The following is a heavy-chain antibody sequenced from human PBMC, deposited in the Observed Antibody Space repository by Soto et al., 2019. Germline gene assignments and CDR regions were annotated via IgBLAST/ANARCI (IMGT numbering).Heavy chain of an antibody. Sequence: SGKVSGKASGGTFSSYAISWVRQAPGQGLEWMGGIIPIFGTANYAQKFQGRVTITADESTSTAYMELSSLRSEDTAVYYCARSNPRLYSGYDRLAYYFVYWCQGTLVTVFS. V-gene: IGHV1-69*13. CDR1: GGTFSSYA. CDR2: IIPIFGTA. CDR3: ARSNPRLYSGYDRLAYYFVY. D-gene: IGHD5-12*01. J-gene: IGHJ4*02.